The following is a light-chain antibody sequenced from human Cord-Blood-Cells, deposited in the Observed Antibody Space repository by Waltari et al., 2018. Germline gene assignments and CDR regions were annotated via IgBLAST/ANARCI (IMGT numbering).Light chain of an antibody. J-gene: IGKJ2*01. V-gene: IGKV1-39*01. CDR3: QQSYSTLHT. Sequence: DIQMTQSPSSLSASVGDRVTITCRASQSISSYLNWYQQKPGKAPKLLIYAASSLQSGVPSRFSCSGSGTDFTLTISSLQPEDFATYYCQQSYSTLHTFGQGTKLEIK. CDR2: AAS. CDR1: QSISSY.